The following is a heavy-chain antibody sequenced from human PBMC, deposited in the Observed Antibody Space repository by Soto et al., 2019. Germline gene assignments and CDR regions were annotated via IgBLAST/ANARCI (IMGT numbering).Heavy chain of an antibody. CDR2: INPNSGGT. V-gene: IGHV1-2*02. CDR1: GYTFTAYY. J-gene: IGHJ6*02. CDR3: ARLRYYYGSSGPFHYGMDV. Sequence: ASVKVSCKASGYTFTAYYMHWVRQAPGQGLEWMGWINPNSGGTKYGQKFQGRVTMTRDTSISTAYMELSRLRSDDTAVYYCARLRYYYGSSGPFHYGMDVWGQGTTVTVSS. D-gene: IGHD3-22*01.